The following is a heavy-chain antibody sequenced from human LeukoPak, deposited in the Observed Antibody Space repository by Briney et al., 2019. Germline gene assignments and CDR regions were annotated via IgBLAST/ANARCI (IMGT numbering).Heavy chain of an antibody. CDR3: ARRGGSYSRSDF. J-gene: IGHJ4*02. CDR1: RYTFSSYG. Sequence: ASVKVSCKASRYTFSSYGIIWVRQAPGQGLEWMGWVSPFNGNTDYAPKLQGRVTMTTDTSTTTAYMELRRLASDDAAVYYCARRGGSYSRSDFWGQGTLVTVSS. D-gene: IGHD3-10*01. CDR2: VSPFNGNT. V-gene: IGHV1-18*01.